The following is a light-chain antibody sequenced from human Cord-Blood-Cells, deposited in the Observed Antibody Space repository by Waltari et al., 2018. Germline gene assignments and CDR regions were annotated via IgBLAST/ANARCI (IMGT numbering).Light chain of an antibody. CDR1: SPNIGSNY. CDR2: RNN. CDR3: AAWDDSLSGWV. Sequence: QSVLTPPPSASGTPGQRVTISCSGSSPNIGSNYVSCYQQLPGTAPKLLIYRNNQRPSGVPDRFSGSKSGTSASLAISGLRSEDEADYYCAAWDDSLSGWVFGGGTKLTVL. V-gene: IGLV1-47*01. J-gene: IGLJ3*02.